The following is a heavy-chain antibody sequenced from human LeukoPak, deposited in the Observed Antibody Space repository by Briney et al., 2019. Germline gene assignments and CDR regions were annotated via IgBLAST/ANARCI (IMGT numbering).Heavy chain of an antibody. CDR1: GGSFSGYY. V-gene: IGHV4-34*01. D-gene: IGHD3-10*01. J-gene: IGHJ6*02. CDR2: INHSGST. Sequence: SETLSLTCAVYGGSFSGYYWSWIRQPPGKGLEWIGEINHSGSTNYNPSLKSRVTISVDTSKNQFSLKLSSVTAADTAVYYCAREKLSTVRGHYYYGMDVWGQGTTVTVSS. CDR3: AREKLSTVRGHYYYGMDV.